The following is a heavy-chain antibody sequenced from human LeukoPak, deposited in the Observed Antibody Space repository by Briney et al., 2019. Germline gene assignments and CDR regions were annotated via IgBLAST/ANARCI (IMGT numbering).Heavy chain of an antibody. CDR2: INPYSGGT. CDR3: ARAYKRDSTGPLGY. Sequence: ASVKVSCKASGYTFTGYDINWVRQAPGQGLEWMGWINPYSGGTNYAQKFQGRVTMTRDTSINTAYMELSSLRSDDMGIYYCARAYKRDSTGPLGYWGQGTLVTVSS. D-gene: IGHD3-22*01. CDR1: GYTFTGYD. J-gene: IGHJ4*02. V-gene: IGHV1-2*02.